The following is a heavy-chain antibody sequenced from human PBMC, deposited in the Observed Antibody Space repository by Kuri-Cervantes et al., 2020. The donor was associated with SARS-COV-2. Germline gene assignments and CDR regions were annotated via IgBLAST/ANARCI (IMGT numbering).Heavy chain of an antibody. Sequence: GESLKISCAASGFTFSRYAMHWVRQAPGKGLEWVAVISYDGSNKDYTASGKRRFTISRDNSQNTLYLQMKILRTEDTALYYCARDRVGVHDSWGQGTLVTVSS. CDR1: GFTFSRYA. V-gene: IGHV3-30-3*01. D-gene: IGHD2-21*01. CDR2: ISYDGSNK. CDR3: ARDRVGVHDS. J-gene: IGHJ4*02.